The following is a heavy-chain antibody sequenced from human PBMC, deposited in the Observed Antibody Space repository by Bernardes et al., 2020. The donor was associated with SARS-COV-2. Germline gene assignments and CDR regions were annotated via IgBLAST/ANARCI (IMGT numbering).Heavy chain of an antibody. CDR1: GFMFRSYG. Sequence: GGSLRLSCAASGFMFRSYGMHWVRQAPGKGLEWVAVIWYDGDDQYYADSVKGRFTISRDNSKNTLYLQMNSLRAEDTAVYYCARDSVSRYDSWSGYYLDYWGRGTQVTVSS. CDR3: ARDSVSRYDSWSGYYLDY. V-gene: IGHV3-33*01. J-gene: IGHJ4*02. CDR2: IWYDGDDQ. D-gene: IGHD3-3*01.